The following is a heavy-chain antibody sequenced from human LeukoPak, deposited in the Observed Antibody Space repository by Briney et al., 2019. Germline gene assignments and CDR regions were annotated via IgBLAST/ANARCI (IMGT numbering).Heavy chain of an antibody. D-gene: IGHD6-19*01. CDR3: ARRAVAGMSRFDP. J-gene: IGHJ5*02. CDR2: INPRGGST. CDR1: GYTFTGYY. Sequence: ASVKVSCKASGYTFTGYYMHWVQQAPGQGLEWMGIINPRGGSTSYTQKFQGRVTMTTDTSTSTAYMELGSLRSDDTAVYYCARRAVAGMSRFDPWGQGTLVTVSS. V-gene: IGHV1-46*01.